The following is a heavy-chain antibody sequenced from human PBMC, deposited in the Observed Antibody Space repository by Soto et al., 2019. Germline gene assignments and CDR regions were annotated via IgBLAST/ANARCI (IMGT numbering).Heavy chain of an antibody. Sequence: GGSLRLSCAASGFTFSSYGMHWVRQAPGKGLEWVAVISYDGGNKYYADSVKGRFTISRDNSKNTLYLQMNSLRAEDTAVYYCAKEYDFWSGPEAYFDYWGQGTLVTVSS. D-gene: IGHD3-3*01. J-gene: IGHJ4*02. CDR2: ISYDGGNK. CDR1: GFTFSSYG. V-gene: IGHV3-30*18. CDR3: AKEYDFWSGPEAYFDY.